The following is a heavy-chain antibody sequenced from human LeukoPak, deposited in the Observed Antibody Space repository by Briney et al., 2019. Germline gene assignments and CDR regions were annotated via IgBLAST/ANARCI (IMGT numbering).Heavy chain of an antibody. CDR2: IYTSGST. D-gene: IGHD1-26*01. Sequence: SQTLSLICTVSGGSISSGSYYWSWIRQPAGKGLEWIGRIYTSGSTNYNPSLKSRVTISVDTSKNQFSLKLSSVTAADTAVYYCAREPVGATAPFDYWGQGTLVTVSS. V-gene: IGHV4-61*02. J-gene: IGHJ4*02. CDR3: AREPVGATAPFDY. CDR1: GGSISSGSYY.